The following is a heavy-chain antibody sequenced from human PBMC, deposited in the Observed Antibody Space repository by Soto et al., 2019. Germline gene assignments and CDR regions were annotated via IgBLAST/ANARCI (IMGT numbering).Heavy chain of an antibody. CDR2: IWYDGSNK. Sequence: GGSLRLSCAASGFTFSSYGMHWVRQAPGKGLEWVAVIWYDGSNKYYADSVKGRFTISRDNSKNTLYLQMNSLRAEDTAVYYCARDASIAAAGVLPDYWGQGTLVTVSS. CDR1: GFTFSSYG. D-gene: IGHD6-13*01. CDR3: ARDASIAAAGVLPDY. J-gene: IGHJ4*02. V-gene: IGHV3-33*01.